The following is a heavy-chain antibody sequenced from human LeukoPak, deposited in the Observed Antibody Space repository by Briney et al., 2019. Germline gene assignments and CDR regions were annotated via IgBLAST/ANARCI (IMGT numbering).Heavy chain of an antibody. Sequence: GGSLRLSCAASGFTFSSSPMSWVRQTPGKGLEWVSGISGSGGSQYYADSVKGRFTISRDTSKSTLYLQMNSLRAEDTAVYFCSNGGLLGAPGTRDCFDLWGQGKVVSVSS. J-gene: IGHJ3*01. CDR1: GFTFSSSP. CDR3: SNGGLLGAPGTRDCFDL. V-gene: IGHV3-23*01. D-gene: IGHD5-24*01. CDR2: ISGSGGSQ.